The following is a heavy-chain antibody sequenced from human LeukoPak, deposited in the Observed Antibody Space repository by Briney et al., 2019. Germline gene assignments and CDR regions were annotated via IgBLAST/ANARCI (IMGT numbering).Heavy chain of an antibody. V-gene: IGHV4-39*02. CDR2: VYYGRSP. CDR1: GGSIGSASLY. CDR3: ARSSGTGTFSY. Sequence: SETLSLTCAVSGGSIGSASLYWGWIRQPAGKGLEWIGSVYYGRSPYFNPSLESRATISVDTSKNHFSLKMSSVTAADTAVYYCARSSGTGTFSYWGQGTLVTVSS. D-gene: IGHD6-25*01. J-gene: IGHJ4*02.